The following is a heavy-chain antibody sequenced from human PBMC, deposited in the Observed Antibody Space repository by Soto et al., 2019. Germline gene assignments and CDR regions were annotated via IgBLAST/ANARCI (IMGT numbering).Heavy chain of an antibody. D-gene: IGHD3-10*01. CDR2: ISYDGTKT. CDR1: GFTFSIYV. Sequence: QVQLVESGGGVVQPGRSLRVSCAASGFTFSIYVMHWVRQAPGTGLEWVAVISYDGTKTYYADSVKGRFTNSRDNSKNTVYLQMTSVRDEDTAVYYWAKDRGPRRQCLIDAFESWGQGTLVTVSP. J-gene: IGHJ4*02. V-gene: IGHV3-30*18. CDR3: AKDRGPRRQCLIDAFES.